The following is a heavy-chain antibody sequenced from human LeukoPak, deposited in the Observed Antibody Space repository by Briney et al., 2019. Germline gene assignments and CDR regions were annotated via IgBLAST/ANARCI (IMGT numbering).Heavy chain of an antibody. V-gene: IGHV3-30*18. CDR2: ISYDGSNK. J-gene: IGHJ4*02. D-gene: IGHD3-10*01. CDR3: AKSLGLPSGTNHSGDY. Sequence: PGGSLRLSCAASGFTFSSYGMHWVRQAPGKGLEWVAVISYDGSNKYYADSVKGRFTFSRDNSKNTLYLQMNSLRAEDTAVYYCAKSLGLPSGTNHSGDYWGQGTLVTVSS. CDR1: GFTFSSYG.